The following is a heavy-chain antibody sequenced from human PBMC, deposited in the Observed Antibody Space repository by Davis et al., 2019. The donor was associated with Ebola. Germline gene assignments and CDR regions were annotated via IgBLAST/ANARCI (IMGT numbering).Heavy chain of an antibody. V-gene: IGHV3-48*02. D-gene: IGHD3-22*01. CDR1: GFIFNNYA. CDR2: TSSGGSTT. J-gene: IGHJ4*02. CDR3: ARDLYYYDSSGYSYYFDY. Sequence: GESLKISCAASGFIFNNYAMTWVRQAPGRGLEWVSTTSSGGSTTYYADSVKGRFTISRDNAKNSLYLQMNSLRDEDTAVYYCARDLYYYDSSGYSYYFDYWGQGTLVTVSS.